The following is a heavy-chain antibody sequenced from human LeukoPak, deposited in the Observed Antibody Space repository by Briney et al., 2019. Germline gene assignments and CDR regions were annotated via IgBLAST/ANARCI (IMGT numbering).Heavy chain of an antibody. D-gene: IGHD2-15*01. CDR3: ASEVHRYCSGGSCCFND. J-gene: IGHJ4*02. V-gene: IGHV1-69*05. CDR2: IIPIFGTA. CDR1: GGTFSSYA. Sequence: SVKVSCKASGGTFSSYAISWVRQAPGQGLEWMGRIIPIFGTANYAQKFQGRVTITTDESTSTAYMELSSLRSEDTAVYYCASEVHRYCSGGSCCFNDWGQGTLVTVSS.